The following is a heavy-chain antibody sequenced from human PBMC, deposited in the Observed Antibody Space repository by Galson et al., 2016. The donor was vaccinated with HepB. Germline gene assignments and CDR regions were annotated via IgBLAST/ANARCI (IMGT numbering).Heavy chain of an antibody. D-gene: IGHD1-1*01. CDR2: IVPTFGKT. CDR1: GGTFSNYA. J-gene: IGHJ5*02. V-gene: IGHV1-69*13. Sequence: SVKVSCKASGGTFSNYAITWVRQAPGQGLEWMGGIVPTFGKTDYAQKFQGRLTIAADAATSTAYMQLSSLRSEDTAVYYCARLYALELEGGGWFDPWGQGTLVTVSS. CDR3: ARLYALELEGGGWFDP.